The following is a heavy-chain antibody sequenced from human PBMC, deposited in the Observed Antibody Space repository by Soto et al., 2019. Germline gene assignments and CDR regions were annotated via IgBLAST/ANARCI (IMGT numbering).Heavy chain of an antibody. D-gene: IGHD2-2*02. V-gene: IGHV1-2*02. CDR2: INPNSGGT. CDR3: ARVGYCSSTGCYNYYYYGMDV. Sequence: ASVKVSCKASGYTFTGYYMHWVRQAPGQGLEWMGWINPNSGGTNYAQKFQGRVTMTRDTSISTAYMELSRLRSDDTAVYYCARVGYCSSTGCYNYYYYGMDVWGQGTTVTVSS. J-gene: IGHJ6*02. CDR1: GYTFTGYY.